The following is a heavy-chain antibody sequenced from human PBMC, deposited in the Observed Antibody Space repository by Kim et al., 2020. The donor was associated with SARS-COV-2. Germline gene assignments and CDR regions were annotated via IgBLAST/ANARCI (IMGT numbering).Heavy chain of an antibody. CDR2: MNPNSGRT. D-gene: IGHD4-17*01. CDR1: GYTFSSYD. Sequence: ASVKVSCTASGYTFSSYDINWVRQATGQGPEWMGWMNPNSGRTGYSQKFQGRVTMTSNTSINTAYMELSSLRSEDTAMYYCARGRSRLRRISWVDPWGKGTLVTVSS. V-gene: IGHV1-8*01. CDR3: ARGRSRLRRISWVDP. J-gene: IGHJ5*02.